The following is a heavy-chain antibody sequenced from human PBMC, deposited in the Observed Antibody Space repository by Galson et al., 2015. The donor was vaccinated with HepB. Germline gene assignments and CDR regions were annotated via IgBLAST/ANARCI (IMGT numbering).Heavy chain of an antibody. J-gene: IGHJ5*02. CDR3: ARDSTAVRPGWFDP. Sequence: SLRLSCAASGFTFSSYGMNWVRQAPGKGPEWVAVIWYDGSNKNYADSVKGRFTVSRDNSKNTLYLQMNSLRAEDTAVYYCARDSTAVRPGWFDPWGQGTLVTVSS. D-gene: IGHD6-6*01. CDR2: IWYDGSNK. V-gene: IGHV3-33*01. CDR1: GFTFSSYG.